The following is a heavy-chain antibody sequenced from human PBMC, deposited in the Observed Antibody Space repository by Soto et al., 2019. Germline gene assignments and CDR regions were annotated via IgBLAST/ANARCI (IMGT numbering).Heavy chain of an antibody. CDR3: ARGLTIFGVSNWFDP. D-gene: IGHD3-3*01. CDR2: IIPIFGTA. J-gene: IGHJ5*02. V-gene: IGHV1-69*13. CDR1: GYTFTNND. Sequence: SVKVSCKASGYTFTNNDVSWVRQATGQGLEWMGGIIPIFGTANYAQKFQGRVTITADESTSTAYMELSSLRSEDTAVYYCARGLTIFGVSNWFDPWGQGTLVTVSS.